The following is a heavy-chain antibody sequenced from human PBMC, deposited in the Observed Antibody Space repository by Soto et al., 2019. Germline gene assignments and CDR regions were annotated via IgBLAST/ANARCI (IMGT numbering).Heavy chain of an antibody. CDR3: AGTRGYCSGGSCPTVVDY. CDR1: GGSISSYY. D-gene: IGHD2-15*01. J-gene: IGHJ4*02. V-gene: IGHV4-59*01. Sequence: PSETLSLTCTVSGGSISSYYWSWIRRPPGKGLKWIGYIYYSGSTNYNPSLKSRVTISVDTSKNQFSLKLSSVTAADTAVYYCAGTRGYCSGGSCPTVVDYWGQGTLVTVSS. CDR2: IYYSGST.